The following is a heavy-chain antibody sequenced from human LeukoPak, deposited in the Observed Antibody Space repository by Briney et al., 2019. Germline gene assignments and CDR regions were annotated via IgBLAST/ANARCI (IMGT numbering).Heavy chain of an antibody. V-gene: IGHV4-4*07. D-gene: IGHD3-3*01. CDR1: GGSISSYY. J-gene: IGHJ6*02. CDR2: IYTSGST. CDR3: ARADNYDFWTGHGDYYYYGMDV. Sequence: PSETLSLTCTVSGGSISSYYWSWIRQPAGKGLEWIGSIYTSGSTNYNPSLKSRVTMSVDTSKNQFSLKLSSVTAADTAVYYCARADNYDFWTGHGDYYYYGMDVWGQGTTVTVSS.